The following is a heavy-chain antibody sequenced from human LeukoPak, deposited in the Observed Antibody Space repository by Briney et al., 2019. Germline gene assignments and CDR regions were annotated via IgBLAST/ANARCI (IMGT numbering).Heavy chain of an antibody. Sequence: SETLSLTCAVYGGSFSGYYWSWIRQPPGKGLEWIGEINHSGSTNYNPSLKSRVTISVDTSKNQFSLKLSSVTAADTAVYSCARGGGGSGSRGRTRNWFDPWGQGTLVTVSS. CDR3: ARGGGGSGSRGRTRNWFDP. J-gene: IGHJ5*02. CDR1: GGSFSGYY. CDR2: INHSGST. V-gene: IGHV4-34*01. D-gene: IGHD3-10*01.